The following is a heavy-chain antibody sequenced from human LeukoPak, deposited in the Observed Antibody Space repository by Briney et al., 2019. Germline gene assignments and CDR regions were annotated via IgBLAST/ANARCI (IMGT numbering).Heavy chain of an antibody. D-gene: IGHD2-15*01. CDR1: GFTFSSYG. CDR2: ISSRSSYI. Sequence: GGSLRLSCAASGFTFSSYGMNWVRQAPGKGLEWVSSISSRSSYIYYADSVKGRFTISRDNAKNSLYLELHSLRAEDTAVYYCARDLRRYCSGGSCGALGYWGQGTLVTVSS. J-gene: IGHJ4*02. V-gene: IGHV3-21*06. CDR3: ARDLRRYCSGGSCGALGY.